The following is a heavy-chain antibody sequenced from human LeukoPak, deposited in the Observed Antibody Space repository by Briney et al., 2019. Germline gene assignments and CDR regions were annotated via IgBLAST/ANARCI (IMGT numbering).Heavy chain of an antibody. CDR3: AKAFYSSSWYFDY. D-gene: IGHD6-13*01. Sequence: PGGSLRLSCAASGFTLSSYGMHWVRQAPGKGLEWVAFIPYDGSNKYYADSVKGRFTISRDISKNTLSLQVDSLRAEDTAVYYCAKAFYSSSWYFDYWGQGTLVTVSS. J-gene: IGHJ4*02. V-gene: IGHV3-30*02. CDR2: IPYDGSNK. CDR1: GFTLSSYG.